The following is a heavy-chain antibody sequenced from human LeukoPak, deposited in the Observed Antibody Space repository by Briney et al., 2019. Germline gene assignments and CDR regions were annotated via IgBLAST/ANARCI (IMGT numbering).Heavy chain of an antibody. CDR1: GFTLSTYA. D-gene: IGHD3-10*01. J-gene: IGHJ5*02. CDR3: ARGAVRGAAGRWFDP. Sequence: GGSLRLSCAASGFTLSTYAIQWVRQAPGKGLEWVAAISYDGSNEYYADSVKGRFTVSRDNAKNSLYLQMNSLRAEDTAVYYCARGAVRGAAGRWFDPWGQGTLVTVSS. V-gene: IGHV3-30-3*01. CDR2: ISYDGSNE.